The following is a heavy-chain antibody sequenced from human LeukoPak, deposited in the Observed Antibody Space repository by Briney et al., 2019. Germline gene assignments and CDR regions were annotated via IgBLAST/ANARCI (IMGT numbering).Heavy chain of an antibody. J-gene: IGHJ5*02. V-gene: IGHV4-59*01. CDR2: IYNSGST. CDR3: ARDGVFGTFDP. CDR1: GASISTYY. D-gene: IGHD3-10*01. Sequence: PSETLSLTCTVSGASISTYYWSWIRQPPGKGLEWIGYIYNSGSTNYNPSLKSRVTISVDTSKNQFSLKLRSVTAADTAVYYCARDGVFGTFDPWGQGTLVTVSS.